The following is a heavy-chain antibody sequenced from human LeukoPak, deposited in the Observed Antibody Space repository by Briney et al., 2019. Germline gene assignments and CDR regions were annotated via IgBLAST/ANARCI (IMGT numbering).Heavy chain of an antibody. CDR3: ASVLYSSGWYEN. CDR2: INPNSGGT. D-gene: IGHD6-19*01. J-gene: IGHJ4*02. V-gene: IGHV1-2*02. CDR1: GYTFTGYY. Sequence: ASVKVSCKASGYTFTGYYMHRVRQAPGQGLEWMGWINPNSGGTNYAQKFQGRVTMTRDTSISTAYMELSRLRSDDTAVYYCASVLYSSGWYENWGQGTLVTVSS.